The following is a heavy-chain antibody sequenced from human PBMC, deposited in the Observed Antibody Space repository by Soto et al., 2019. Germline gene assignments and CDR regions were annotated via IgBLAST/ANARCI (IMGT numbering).Heavy chain of an antibody. CDR2: IYYSGST. J-gene: IGHJ5*02. D-gene: IGHD3-10*01. Sequence: SETLSLTCTVSGGSISSYYWSWIRQPPGKGLEWIGYIYYSGSTNYNPSLKSRVTISVDTSKNQFSLKLSSVTAADAAVYYCARVSTPYYYGSGSHNWFDPWGQGTLVTVSS. CDR1: GGSISSYY. V-gene: IGHV4-59*01. CDR3: ARVSTPYYYGSGSHNWFDP.